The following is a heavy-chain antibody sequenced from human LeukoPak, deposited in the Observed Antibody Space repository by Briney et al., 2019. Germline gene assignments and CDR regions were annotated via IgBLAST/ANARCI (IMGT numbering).Heavy chain of an antibody. CDR1: GFTFSSYA. CDR2: IRYDGSNK. V-gene: IGHV3-30*02. CDR3: ASLGGVTMIVVVEVY. Sequence: GGSLRLSCAASGFTFSSYAMSWVRQAPGKGLEWVAFIRYDGSNKYYAGSVKGRFTISRDNSKNTLYLQMNSLRAEDTAVYYCASLGGVTMIVVVEVYWGQGTLVTVSS. J-gene: IGHJ4*02. D-gene: IGHD3-22*01.